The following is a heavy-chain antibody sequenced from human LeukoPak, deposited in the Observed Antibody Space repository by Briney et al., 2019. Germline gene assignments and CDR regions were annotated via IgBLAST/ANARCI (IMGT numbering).Heavy chain of an antibody. Sequence: GGSLRLSCAASGFTFSNYVMSWVHQAPGKGLEWVSAISGSGGNTYYADSVKGRFTISRDNSKNTLYLQMNSLRVEDTAVYYCAKGGYDFWSGLEVWGQGTLVTVSS. CDR2: ISGSGGNT. V-gene: IGHV3-23*01. J-gene: IGHJ4*02. D-gene: IGHD3-3*01. CDR1: GFTFSNYV. CDR3: AKGGYDFWSGLEV.